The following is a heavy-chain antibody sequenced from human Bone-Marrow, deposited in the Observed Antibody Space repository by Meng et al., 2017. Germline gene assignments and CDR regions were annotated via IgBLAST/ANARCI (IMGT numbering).Heavy chain of an antibody. CDR3: ARDEDISAAGYLLGDF. J-gene: IGHJ4*02. Sequence: QVQVVNSGPEVKKPGPSVEVSCQASGYTFAAYGRQGVRQAPGQGLEWMGRIDPKSDNTHYAQNFQGRVTMTRDTSISTAYMELSGLRSDDTAVYYCARDEDISAAGYLLGDFWGQGTLVTVSS. V-gene: IGHV1-2*06. CDR1: GYTFAAYG. D-gene: IGHD6-13*01. CDR2: IDPKSDNT.